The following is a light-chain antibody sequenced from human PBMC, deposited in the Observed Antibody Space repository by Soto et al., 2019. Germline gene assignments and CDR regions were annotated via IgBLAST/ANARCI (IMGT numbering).Light chain of an antibody. CDR3: QQYGSSPRVT. CDR1: QSVSSSY. V-gene: IGKV3-20*01. J-gene: IGKJ4*01. Sequence: EIVLTQSPGTLSLSPGERATLSCRASQSVSSSYLAWYQQKPGQAPRLLIYGASSMATGIPDRFSGSGAGTDVTLTISRLEPEDVSVYYCQQYGSSPRVTFGGGTKVEIK. CDR2: GAS.